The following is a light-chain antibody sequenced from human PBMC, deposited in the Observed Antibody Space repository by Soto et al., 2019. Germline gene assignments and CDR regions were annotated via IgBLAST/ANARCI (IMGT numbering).Light chain of an antibody. J-gene: IGKJ3*01. CDR2: GAS. CDR1: QSGSTSY. CDR3: QQYGSSPFT. Sequence: EIVLTQSPGTLYLSPGERATLSCRASQSGSTSYLAWYQQKPGQAPRLLIFGASSRATGIPDRFSGSGSRTDFNLTISRLEPEDFAVYDCQQYGSSPFTFRPGTEVDIK. V-gene: IGKV3-20*01.